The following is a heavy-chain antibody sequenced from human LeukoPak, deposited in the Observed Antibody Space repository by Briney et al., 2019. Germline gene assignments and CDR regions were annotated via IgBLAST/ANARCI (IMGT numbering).Heavy chain of an antibody. J-gene: IGHJ4*02. Sequence: PSETLSLTCTVSGGSISSYYWSWIRQPAGKGLEWIGRIYTSGSTNYNPSLKSRVTMSVDTSKNQFSLKLSSVTPEDTAVYYCARSVSAPNAPDYFDYWGQGTLVTVSS. V-gene: IGHV4-4*07. CDR3: ARSVSAPNAPDYFDY. D-gene: IGHD3-16*01. CDR1: GGSISSYY. CDR2: IYTSGST.